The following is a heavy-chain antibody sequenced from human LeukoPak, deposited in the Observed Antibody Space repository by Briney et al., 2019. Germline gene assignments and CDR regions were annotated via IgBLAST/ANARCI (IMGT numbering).Heavy chain of an antibody. J-gene: IGHJ3*02. CDR3: ARDSNYYDSSGYYYPRGAFDI. CDR2: IYYSGST. V-gene: IGHV4-39*07. CDR1: GGSISSSSYY. Sequence: NPSETLSLTCTVSGGSISSSSYYWGWIRQPPGKGLEWIGSIYYSGSTYYNPSLKSRVTISVDTSKNQFSLKLSSVTAADTAVYYCARDSNYYDSSGYYYPRGAFDIWGQGTMVTVSS. D-gene: IGHD3-22*01.